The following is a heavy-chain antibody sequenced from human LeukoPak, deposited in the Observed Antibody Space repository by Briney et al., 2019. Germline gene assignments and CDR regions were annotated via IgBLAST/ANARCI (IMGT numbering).Heavy chain of an antibody. D-gene: IGHD5-24*01. Sequence: PGGSLRLSCATSGISFSTSGFSWVRQTPGGLEWVSGISGGDGRTYYGDSVRGRFTITRDNSKKTVDLQMNSLRAEDTAVYYCAWGWLQPFDSWGQGTLVTVSS. CDR1: GISFSTSG. V-gene: IGHV3-23*01. CDR3: AWGWLQPFDS. J-gene: IGHJ4*02. CDR2: ISGGDGRT.